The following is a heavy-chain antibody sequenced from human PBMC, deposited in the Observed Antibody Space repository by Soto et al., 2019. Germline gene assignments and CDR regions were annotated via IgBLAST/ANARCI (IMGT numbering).Heavy chain of an antibody. V-gene: IGHV1-69*02. Sequence: ASVKVSCKASGGTFSSYTISWVRQAPGQGLEWMGRIIPILGIANYAQKFQGRVTITADKSTSTAYMELSSLRSEDTAVYYCASQGGYSGYDPPGYFDYWGQGTLVTVSS. J-gene: IGHJ4*02. D-gene: IGHD5-12*01. CDR2: IIPILGIA. CDR3: ASQGGYSGYDPPGYFDY. CDR1: GGTFSSYT.